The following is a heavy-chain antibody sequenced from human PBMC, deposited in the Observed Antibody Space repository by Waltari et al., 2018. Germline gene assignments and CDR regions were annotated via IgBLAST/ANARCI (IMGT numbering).Heavy chain of an antibody. J-gene: IGHJ3*01. Sequence: QLQLQESGPGLVKPSETLSLTCTVSGGSISSSSYYWGWIRQPPGKGLEWIGSIYYSGSTYSTPSLMNRVTISVDTSKNQFSLKLSSGTAADTAVYYCARHVPNDAFDVWGQVTMVTISS. CDR2: IYYSGST. V-gene: IGHV4-39*01. CDR1: GGSISSSSYY. CDR3: ARHVPNDAFDV.